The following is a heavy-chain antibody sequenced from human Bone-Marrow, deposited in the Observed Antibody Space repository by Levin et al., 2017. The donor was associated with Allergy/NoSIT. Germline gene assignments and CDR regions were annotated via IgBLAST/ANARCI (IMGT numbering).Heavy chain of an antibody. V-gene: IGHV4-30-4*01. CDR3: ARIGNFFGP. Sequence: SQTLSLTCDVSGDSITSGDYYWSWIRQTPGRGLEWLGHIEYSGDTYYNPSLESRLIISVDTSKNHFSVSLTSVTVADTAIYFCARIGNFFGPWGQGILVTVSS. CDR2: IEYSGDT. J-gene: IGHJ5*02. CDR1: GDSITSGDYY.